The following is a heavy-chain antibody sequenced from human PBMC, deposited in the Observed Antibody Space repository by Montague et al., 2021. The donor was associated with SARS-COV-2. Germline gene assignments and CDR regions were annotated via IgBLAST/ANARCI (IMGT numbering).Heavy chain of an antibody. J-gene: IGHJ5*02. V-gene: IGHV4-39*01. CDR2: IYYSGST. Sequence: SETLSLTCTVSGGSISSSSYYWGWIRQPPGKGLEWIGSIYYSGSTYYNPSLKSRVTMSVDTSKNQFSLKLSSVTAADTAVYYCARQGSGSYYNWFDPWGQGTLVTVSS. CDR1: GGSISSSSYY. CDR3: ARQGSGSYYNWFDP. D-gene: IGHD1-26*01.